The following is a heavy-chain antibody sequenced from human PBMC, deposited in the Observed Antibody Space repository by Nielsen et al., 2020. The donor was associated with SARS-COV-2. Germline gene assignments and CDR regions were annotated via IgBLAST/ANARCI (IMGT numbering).Heavy chain of an antibody. D-gene: IGHD3-16*01. Sequence: GGSLRLSCAASGFTFSSYSMNWVRQAPGKGLEWVSYISSSSSTIYYADSVKGRFTISRDNAKNSLYLQMNSLRAEDTAVYYCARYVNGMDVWGQGTTVTVSS. CDR1: GFTFSSYS. V-gene: IGHV3-48*01. CDR3: ARYVNGMDV. CDR2: ISSSSSTI. J-gene: IGHJ6*02.